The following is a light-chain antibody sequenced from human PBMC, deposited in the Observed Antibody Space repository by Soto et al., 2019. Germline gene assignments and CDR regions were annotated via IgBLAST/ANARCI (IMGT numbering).Light chain of an antibody. CDR1: QSVSTS. J-gene: IGKJ4*01. CDR2: DAS. V-gene: IGKV3-11*01. Sequence: PGARATLSCTASQSVSTSLAWYQQKPGQAPRLLIYDASTRATGIPARFSGSGSGADFTLTISSREPEDFAVYYCQQRRNWPQLTFGGGTKVEI. CDR3: QQRRNWPQLT.